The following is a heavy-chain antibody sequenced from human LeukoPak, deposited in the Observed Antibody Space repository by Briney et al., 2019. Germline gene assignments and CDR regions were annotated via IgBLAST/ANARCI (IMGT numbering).Heavy chain of an antibody. CDR3: ARDPAGAGIYYDY. Sequence: GGSLRLSCAASGFTFSTYSMNWVRQAPGKGLEWVSYISSGGSTTHDADSVKGRFTISRDNAKNSLCLQMNSLRAEDTAVYYCARDPAGAGIYYDYWGQGTLVTVSS. J-gene: IGHJ4*02. D-gene: IGHD6-19*01. CDR2: ISSGGSTT. V-gene: IGHV3-48*01. CDR1: GFTFSTYS.